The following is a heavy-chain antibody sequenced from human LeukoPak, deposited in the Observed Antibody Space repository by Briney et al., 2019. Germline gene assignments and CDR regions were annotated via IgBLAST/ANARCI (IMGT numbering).Heavy chain of an antibody. Sequence: GGSLRLSCAASEFTFSSYAMSWVRQAPGKGLEWVSAISGSGGSTYYADSVKGRFTISRDNSKNTLYLQMNSLRAEDTAVYYCARDRTPFVDYWGQGTLVTVSS. J-gene: IGHJ4*02. CDR1: EFTFSSYA. CDR2: ISGSGGST. CDR3: ARDRTPFVDY. V-gene: IGHV3-23*01.